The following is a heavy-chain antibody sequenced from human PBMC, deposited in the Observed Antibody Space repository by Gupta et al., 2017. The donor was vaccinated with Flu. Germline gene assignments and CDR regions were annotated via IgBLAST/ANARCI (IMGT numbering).Heavy chain of an antibody. Sequence: EVQLLESGGGLVQPGGSLRLSCLASGFTFHNYAMGWVRQAPGKGLEWVSNIGGSGADTFYADSVAGRFTISRDNGKNTVYLQMSSLSADDTAVYYCAKIGIYLDYFDYWGQGTPVTVS. J-gene: IGHJ4*02. CDR2: IGGSGADT. CDR1: GFTFHNYA. V-gene: IGHV3-23*01. CDR3: AKIGIYLDYFDY.